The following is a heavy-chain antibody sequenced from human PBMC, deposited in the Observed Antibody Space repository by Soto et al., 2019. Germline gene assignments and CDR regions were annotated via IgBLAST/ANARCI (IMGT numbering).Heavy chain of an antibody. CDR1: GYTFTSYY. Sequence: ASLKVSCKASGYTFTSYYMHWVRQAPGQGLEWMGIINPSGGSTSYAQKFQGRVTMTRDTSTSTVYMELSSLRSEDTAVYYCARERGSPRGYSYGPGVNWFDPWGQGPLVTVSS. D-gene: IGHD5-18*01. CDR2: INPSGGST. V-gene: IGHV1-46*01. CDR3: ARERGSPRGYSYGPGVNWFDP. J-gene: IGHJ5*02.